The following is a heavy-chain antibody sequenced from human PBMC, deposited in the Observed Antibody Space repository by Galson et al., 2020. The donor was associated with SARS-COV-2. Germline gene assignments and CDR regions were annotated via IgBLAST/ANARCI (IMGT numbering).Heavy chain of an antibody. D-gene: IGHD6-13*01. V-gene: IGHV4-59*12. CDR3: ARDRPLGAAGKVGWFDP. J-gene: IGHJ5*02. Sequence: ASETLSLTCTVSGDSISSFYWSWIRQPPGETLEWIGYIYYAGNTNYNPSLKSRATISIDVSKNQFSLRLTSVTAADTAIYYCARDRPLGAAGKVGWFDPWGQGMLVTVSS. CDR2: IYYAGNT. CDR1: GDSISSFY.